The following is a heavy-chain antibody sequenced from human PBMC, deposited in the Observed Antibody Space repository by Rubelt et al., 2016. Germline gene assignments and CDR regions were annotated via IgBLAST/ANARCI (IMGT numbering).Heavy chain of an antibody. CDR3: ARGQFLEGEGYNYGYAPSNNFDY. D-gene: IGHD5-18*01. CDR2: INHSGST. V-gene: IGHV4-34*01. Sequence: GKGLEWIGEINHSGSTNYNPSLKSRVTISVDTSKNQFSLKLSSVTAADTAVYYCARGQFLEGEGYNYGYAPSNNFDYWGQGTLVTVSS. J-gene: IGHJ4*02.